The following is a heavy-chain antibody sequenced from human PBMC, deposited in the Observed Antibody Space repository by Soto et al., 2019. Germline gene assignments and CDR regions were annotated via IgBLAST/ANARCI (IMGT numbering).Heavy chain of an antibody. CDR3: ARVSRYYGDYGGFDY. J-gene: IGHJ4*02. CDR1: GGTFSSYT. CDR2: IIPILGIA. V-gene: IGHV1-69*02. D-gene: IGHD4-17*01. Sequence: QVQLVQSGAEVKKPGSSVKVSCKASGGTFSSYTISWVRQAPGQGLEWMGRIIPILGIANYAQKFQGRVTITADKSTSTAYMELSSLRSEDTAVYYCARVSRYYGDYGGFDYWGQGTLVTVSS.